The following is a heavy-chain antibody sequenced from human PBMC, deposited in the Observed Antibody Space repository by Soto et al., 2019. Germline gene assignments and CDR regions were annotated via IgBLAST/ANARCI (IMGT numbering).Heavy chain of an antibody. CDR2: IDTSSTKI. V-gene: IGHV3-11*01. J-gene: IGHJ4*02. D-gene: IGHD3-3*01. CDR1: GYTFSDYY. Sequence: QVQLVESGGDLVKRGGSLRLSCAASGYTFSDYYMSWIRQAPGQGLEWISYIDTSSTKIYYADSVKGRLTISRDNAENSLYLEMNSLRDEDTAVYYCASHYDMWSGYLSPVDYWGQGTLVTVSS. CDR3: ASHYDMWSGYLSPVDY.